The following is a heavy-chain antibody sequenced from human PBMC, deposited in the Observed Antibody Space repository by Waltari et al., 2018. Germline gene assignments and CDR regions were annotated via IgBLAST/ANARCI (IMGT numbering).Heavy chain of an antibody. CDR1: GYTFTSYA. J-gene: IGHJ4*02. Sequence: QVQLVQSGAEVKKPGASVKVSCKASGYTFTSYAIHWVRQAPGQRLEWMGWINAGNGNTKSSQKFQGRVTITRDTSASTAYMELSSLRSEDTAVFYCARGSYYYDSSGYYPLIDYWGQGTLVTVSS. CDR2: INAGNGNT. CDR3: ARGSYYYDSSGYYPLIDY. V-gene: IGHV1-3*01. D-gene: IGHD3-22*01.